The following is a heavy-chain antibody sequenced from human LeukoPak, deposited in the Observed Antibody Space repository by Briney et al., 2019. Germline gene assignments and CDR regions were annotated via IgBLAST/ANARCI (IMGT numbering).Heavy chain of an antibody. V-gene: IGHV4-34*01. CDR3: ARRSSSRYKWNHSEY. CDR2: INHSGST. D-gene: IGHD1-14*01. Sequence: SETLSLTCAVYGGSFSGYYWSWIRQPPGKGLEWIGEINHSGSTNYNPSLKSRVTISVDTSKNQFSLKLSSVTAADTAVYYCARRSSSRYKWNHSEYWGQGTLVTVSS. J-gene: IGHJ4*02. CDR1: GGSFSGYY.